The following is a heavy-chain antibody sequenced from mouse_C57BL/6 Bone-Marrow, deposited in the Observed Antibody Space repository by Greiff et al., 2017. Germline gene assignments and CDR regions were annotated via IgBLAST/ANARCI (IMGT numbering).Heavy chain of an antibody. CDR3: ARRVYGSSYAMDY. V-gene: IGHV1-26*01. CDR1: GYTFTDYY. Sequence: EVQLQQSGPELVKPGASVKISCKASGYTFTDYYMNWVKQSHGKSLEWIGDINPNNGGTSYNQKFKGKATLTVDKSSSTAYMELRCLTSEDSAVYYCARRVYGSSYAMDYWGQGTSVTVSS. CDR2: INPNNGGT. D-gene: IGHD1-1*01. J-gene: IGHJ4*01.